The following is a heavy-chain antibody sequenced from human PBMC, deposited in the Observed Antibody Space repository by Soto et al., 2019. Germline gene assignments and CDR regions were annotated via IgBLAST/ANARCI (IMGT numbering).Heavy chain of an antibody. V-gene: IGHV4-59*12. CDR2: IFHSGRT. J-gene: IGHJ4*02. CDR1: GGSISNDW. CDR3: ARANLRSGWTFDH. D-gene: IGHD6-19*01. Sequence: KTSETLSLTCTVSGGSISNDWWIWIRQTPGKGLEWIGEIFHSGRTNYSPSFKSRVTISVDTSKSQFSLEMASVTAADTAVYYCARANLRSGWTFDHWGQGSPVTSPQ.